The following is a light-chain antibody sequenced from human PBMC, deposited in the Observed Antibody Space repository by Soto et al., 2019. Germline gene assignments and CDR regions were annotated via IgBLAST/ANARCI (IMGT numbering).Light chain of an antibody. V-gene: IGKV1-39*01. Sequence: DIQMAQSPSSLSASVGDRVTITCRASQSISSYLNWYQQKPGKAPKLLISAASTLQSGVPSRFSGSGSGTDFTLTITSLQPEDSATYYCQQSDRTPWTFGQGTKVDIK. CDR1: QSISSY. J-gene: IGKJ1*01. CDR3: QQSDRTPWT. CDR2: AAS.